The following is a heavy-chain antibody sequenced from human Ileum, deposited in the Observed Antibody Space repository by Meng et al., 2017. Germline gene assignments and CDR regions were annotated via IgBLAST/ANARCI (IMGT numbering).Heavy chain of an antibody. CDR2: IHHSGRT. Sequence: QVQLNPWGAGLLKPSETLSLTCAVFGGSFNDYCWSWVRQSPGKGLEWIGQIHHSGRTNYKSSLERRVTISVDTSKSQFSLKLTSVTAADTAMYYCVRGPARETHDFDYWGQGALVTVSS. J-gene: IGHJ4*02. V-gene: IGHV4-34*01. CDR3: VRGPARETHDFDY. CDR1: GGSFNDYC. D-gene: IGHD1-26*01.